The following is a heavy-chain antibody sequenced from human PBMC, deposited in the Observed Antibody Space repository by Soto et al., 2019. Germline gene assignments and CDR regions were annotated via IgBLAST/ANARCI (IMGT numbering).Heavy chain of an antibody. V-gene: IGHV3-23*01. CDR3: AKAPSTGYSSSWPTGDY. Sequence: LRLSCAASGFTFSSYAMSWVRQAPGKGLEWVSAISGSGGSTYYADSVKGRFTISRDNSKNTLYLQMNSLRAEDTAVYYCAKAPSTGYSSSWPTGDYWGQGTLVTVPS. D-gene: IGHD6-13*01. J-gene: IGHJ4*02. CDR2: ISGSGGST. CDR1: GFTFSSYA.